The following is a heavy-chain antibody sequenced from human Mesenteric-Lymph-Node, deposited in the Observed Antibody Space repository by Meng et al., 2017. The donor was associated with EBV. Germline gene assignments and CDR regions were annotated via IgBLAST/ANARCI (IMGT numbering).Heavy chain of an antibody. J-gene: IGHJ4*02. V-gene: IGHV4-34*01. CDR2: INHSRST. CDR3: ARVKYYVSRRLSPFDY. CDR1: VGSFSCYS. D-gene: IGHD3-10*02. Sequence: HRRQFGAGLWKPSAPLARTFSVYVGSFSCYSGSCSRQPPEKVHELIGEINHSRSTNYNPSLKSRVTLSVDTSKNQFSLKLSSVTAADTAVYYYARVKYYVSRRLSPFDYWGQGTLVTVSS.